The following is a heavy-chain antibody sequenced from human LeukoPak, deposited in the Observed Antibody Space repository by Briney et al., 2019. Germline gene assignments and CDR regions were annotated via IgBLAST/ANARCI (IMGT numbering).Heavy chain of an antibody. CDR2: FDPEDGET. CDR3: ATDKAIIGAFDI. Sequence: ASVKVSCKVSGYTLTELSMHWVRQAPGKGREWMGGFDPEDGETIYAQKFQGRVTMTEDTSTDTAYMELSSLRSEDTAVYYCATDKAIIGAFDIWGQGTMVTVSS. J-gene: IGHJ3*02. V-gene: IGHV1-24*01. CDR1: GYTLTELS. D-gene: IGHD2-2*01.